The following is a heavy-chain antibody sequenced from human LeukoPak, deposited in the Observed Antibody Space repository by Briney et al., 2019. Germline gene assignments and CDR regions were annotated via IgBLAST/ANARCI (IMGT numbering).Heavy chain of an antibody. J-gene: IGHJ5*02. CDR1: GGTFGSYA. D-gene: IGHD3-9*01. CDR3: ARGAPGGDILTGWFDP. Sequence: SVKVSCKASGGTFGSYAISWVRQAPGQGVEWTGGIIPIFGTANYAQKFQGRVTITADESTSTAYMELSSLRSEDTAVYYCARGAPGGDILTGWFDPWGQGTLVTVSS. CDR2: IIPIFGTA. V-gene: IGHV1-69*13.